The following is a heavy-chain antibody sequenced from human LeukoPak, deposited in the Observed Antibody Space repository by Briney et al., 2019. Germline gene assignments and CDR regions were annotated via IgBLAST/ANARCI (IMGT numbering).Heavy chain of an antibody. Sequence: GESLQISCEGSGYSFASYWIGWVRQMPGKGLEWMGIIYPGDSDTRYSPSFQGQVTISTDKSISTAYLQWSSLKASDTAMYYCARSLEMATINPFDYWGQGTLVTVSS. CDR1: GYSFASYW. D-gene: IGHD5-24*01. J-gene: IGHJ4*02. V-gene: IGHV5-51*01. CDR2: IYPGDSDT. CDR3: ARSLEMATINPFDY.